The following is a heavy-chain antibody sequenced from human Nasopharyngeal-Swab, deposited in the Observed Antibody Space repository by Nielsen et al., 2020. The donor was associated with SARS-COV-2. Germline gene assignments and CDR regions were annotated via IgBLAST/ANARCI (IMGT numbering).Heavy chain of an antibody. D-gene: IGHD6-6*01. CDR1: GFTFSRYG. V-gene: IGHV3-30*18. Sequence: GESLKISCAASGFTFSRYGMHWVRQAPGKGLEWVAFISFYGTDKYYADSVKGRLPISRDNSKNTLSLQMNSLKFEDTAVYYCAKDEDSSPSQRGYWGQGTLVTVSS. CDR2: ISFYGTDK. J-gene: IGHJ4*02. CDR3: AKDEDSSPSQRGY.